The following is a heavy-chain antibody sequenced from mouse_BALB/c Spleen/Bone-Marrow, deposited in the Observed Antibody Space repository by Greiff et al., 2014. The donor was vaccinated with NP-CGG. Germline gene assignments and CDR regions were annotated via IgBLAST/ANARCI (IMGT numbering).Heavy chain of an antibody. Sequence: VKQKKSGAELVKPGASGKLSCTASGFNIKDIYMHWVKQRPEQGLEWIGRIDPANGNTKYDPKFQGKATITADTSSNTAYLQLSSLTSEDTAVYYCARWDYYSMDHRGPGSSLSVSS. CDR3: ARWDYYSMDH. V-gene: IGHV14-3*02. J-gene: IGHJ4*01. CDR2: IDPANGNT. CDR1: GFNIKDIY.